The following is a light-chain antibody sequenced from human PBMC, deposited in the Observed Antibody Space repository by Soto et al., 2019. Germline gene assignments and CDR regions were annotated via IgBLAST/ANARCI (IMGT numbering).Light chain of an antibody. CDR3: FSYAGSSSWL. J-gene: IGLJ3*02. Sequence: QSVLTQPASVSGSPGQSITISCTGTRSDIGSYNSIAWYQQHPGKAPRVMIFEVTKRPSGISNRFSGSKSGSTASLTISGLQAEDEADYFCFSYAGSSSWLFGGGTEVTVL. CDR1: RSDIGSYNS. V-gene: IGLV2-23*02. CDR2: EVT.